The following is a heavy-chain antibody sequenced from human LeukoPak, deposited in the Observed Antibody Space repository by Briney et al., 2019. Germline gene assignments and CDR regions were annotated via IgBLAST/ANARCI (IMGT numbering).Heavy chain of an antibody. CDR3: ARGRDYYDSSGYYGGYFDY. CDR1: GFTFSSYG. J-gene: IGHJ4*02. Sequence: GGSLRLSCAASGFTFSSYGMHWVRQAPGKGLEWVAYIQYDGSNEQYAHSVKGRFRISRDSSKNILYLQMNSLRAEDTAVYYCARGRDYYDSSGYYGGYFDYWGQGPRSPSPQ. V-gene: IGHV3-30*02. D-gene: IGHD3-22*01. CDR2: IQYDGSNE.